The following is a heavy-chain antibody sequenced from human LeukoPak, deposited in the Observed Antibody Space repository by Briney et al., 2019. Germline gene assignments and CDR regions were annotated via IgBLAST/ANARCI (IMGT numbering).Heavy chain of an antibody. CDR2: IYTSGST. Sequence: SETLSLTCTVSGGSISSGSYYWSWIRQPAGKGLEWIGRIYTSGSTNYNPSLKSRVTISVDTSKNQFSLKLSSVTAADTAVYYCARVPIVVITSTRAFGIWGQGTMVTVSS. J-gene: IGHJ3*02. CDR3: ARVPIVVITSTRAFGI. D-gene: IGHD3-22*01. V-gene: IGHV4-61*02. CDR1: GGSISSGSYY.